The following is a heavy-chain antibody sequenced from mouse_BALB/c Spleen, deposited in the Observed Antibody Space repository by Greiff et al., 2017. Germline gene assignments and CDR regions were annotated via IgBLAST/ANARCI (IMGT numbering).Heavy chain of an antibody. V-gene: IGHV5-17*02. J-gene: IGHJ2*01. CDR2: ISSGSSTI. Sequence: EVKLVESGGGLVQPGGSRKLSCAASGFTFSSFGMHWVRQAPEKGLEWVAYISSGSSTIYYADTVKGRFTISRDNPKNTLFLQMTSLRSEDTAMYYCARSLPRGFDYWGQGTTLTVSS. CDR1: GFTFSSFG. CDR3: ARSLPRGFDY. D-gene: IGHD1-1*01.